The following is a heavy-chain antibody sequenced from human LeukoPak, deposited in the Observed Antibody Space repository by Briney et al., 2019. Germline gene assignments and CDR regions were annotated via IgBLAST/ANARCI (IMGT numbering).Heavy chain of an antibody. D-gene: IGHD2-15*01. CDR2: ISGNGDTT. V-gene: IGHV3-23*01. J-gene: IGHJ2*01. CDR3: AKDPLVVVAATHQYFDL. CDR1: GFTFSSYA. Sequence: GGSLRLSCAASGFTFSSYAMIWVRQAPGKGLEWVSVISGNGDTTYYADSVKGRFTISRDNSRNTVYLQMNSLRGDDTAVYYCAKDPLVVVAATHQYFDLWGRGTLVTVSS.